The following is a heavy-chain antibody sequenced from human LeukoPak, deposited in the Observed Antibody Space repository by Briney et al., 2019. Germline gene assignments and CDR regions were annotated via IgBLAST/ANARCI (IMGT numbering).Heavy chain of an antibody. CDR3: ARAYMTATRHFDY. J-gene: IGHJ4*02. D-gene: IGHD2-21*02. CDR1: GYTFTGYY. Sequence: SVKVSCKASGYTFTGYYMHWVRQAPGQGLEWMGGIIPIFGTANYAQKFQGRVTITADESTSTAYMELSSLRSEDTAMYYCARAYMTATRHFDYWGQGTLVTVSS. V-gene: IGHV1-69*13. CDR2: IIPIFGTA.